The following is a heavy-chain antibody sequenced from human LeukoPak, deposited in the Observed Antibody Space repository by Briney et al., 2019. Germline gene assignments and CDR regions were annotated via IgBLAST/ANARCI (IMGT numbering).Heavy chain of an antibody. V-gene: IGHV1-18*04. CDR2: ISSYNGST. J-gene: IGHJ4*02. D-gene: IGHD3-22*01. CDR1: GYTFVTYG. CDR3: ARDYYYDSSGYFPGFDY. Sequence: ASVKVSCKASGYTFVTYGISWVRQAPGQGLEWMGRISSYNGSTEYAQKFQGRVTMTTDTSTSTAYMELRSLRSDDTAVYYCARDYYYDSSGYFPGFDYWGQGTLVTVSS.